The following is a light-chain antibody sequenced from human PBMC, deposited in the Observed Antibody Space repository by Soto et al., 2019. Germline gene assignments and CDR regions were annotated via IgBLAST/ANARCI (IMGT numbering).Light chain of an antibody. CDR3: CAYAGSSTPLI. J-gene: IGLJ1*01. CDR2: EVS. Sequence: QSVLTQPASVSGSPGQSITISCTGTSSDVGNYNLVSWYQQHPGNAPKLMIYEVSKRPSGVSNRFSGSKSGNTASLTISGLQAEDEADYYCCAYAGSSTPLIFGTGTKVTVL. V-gene: IGLV2-23*02. CDR1: SSDVGNYNL.